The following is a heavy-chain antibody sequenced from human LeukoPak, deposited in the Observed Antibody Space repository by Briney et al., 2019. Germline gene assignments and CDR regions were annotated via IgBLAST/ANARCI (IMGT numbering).Heavy chain of an antibody. J-gene: IGHJ6*02. CDR1: GLTFSTYS. D-gene: IGHD3-9*01. V-gene: IGHV3-7*01. CDR3: ARRHTYYDILTGYYPDYYYYGMDV. Sequence: GGSLRLSCAAPGLTFSTYSMNWVRQAPGKGLEWVANIKQDGSEKYYVDSVKGRFTISRDNAKNSLYLQMNSLRAEDTAVYYCARRHTYYDILTGYYPDYYYYGMDVWGQGTTVTVSS. CDR2: IKQDGSEK.